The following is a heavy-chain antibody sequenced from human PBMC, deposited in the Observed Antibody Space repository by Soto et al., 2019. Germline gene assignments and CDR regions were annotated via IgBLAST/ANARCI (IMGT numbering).Heavy chain of an antibody. Sequence: SVKVSCKASGYTFTSYGISWVRQAPGQGLEWMGWISAYNGNTNYAQKLQGRVTMTTDTSTSTAYMELRSLRSDDTAVYYCARRSIVVVPAATAWYFDYWGQGTLVTVSS. CDR3: ARRSIVVVPAATAWYFDY. CDR1: GYTFTSYG. D-gene: IGHD2-2*01. V-gene: IGHV1-18*01. CDR2: ISAYNGNT. J-gene: IGHJ4*02.